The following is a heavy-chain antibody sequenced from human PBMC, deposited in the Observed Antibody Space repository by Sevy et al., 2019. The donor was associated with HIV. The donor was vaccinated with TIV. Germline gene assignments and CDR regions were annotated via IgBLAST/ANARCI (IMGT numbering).Heavy chain of an antibody. D-gene: IGHD3-10*01. CDR3: ARGANNLYN. CDR2: IKADGSET. Sequence: GGSLRLSCAASGFTFSRDWMIWVRQAPGKGLEWVAKIKADGSETYSVDSVKGRFSISRDNAKNALYLQMNSLRAEDTAVYYCARGANNLYNWGQGTLVTVSS. J-gene: IGHJ4*02. CDR1: GFTFSRDW. V-gene: IGHV3-7*01.